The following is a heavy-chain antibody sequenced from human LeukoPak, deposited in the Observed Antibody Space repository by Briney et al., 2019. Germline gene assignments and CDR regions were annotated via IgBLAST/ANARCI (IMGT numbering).Heavy chain of an antibody. J-gene: IGHJ4*02. V-gene: IGHV4-59*12. D-gene: IGHD3-22*01. CDR2: IYPHGST. CDR1: GGSLTDSC. CDR3: TREAYDRRGYFLDF. Sequence: SETLTLTCTLSGGSLTDSCRSWFRQAPGKGLEWLGFIYPHGSTEFNPSLRSRVTFSVDTSKMQAFLSLTSVTASDTAVYCCTREAYDRRGYFLDFWGQGTLVTVSS.